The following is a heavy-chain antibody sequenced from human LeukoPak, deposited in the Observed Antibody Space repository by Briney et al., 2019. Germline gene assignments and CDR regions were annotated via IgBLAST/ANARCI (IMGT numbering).Heavy chain of an antibody. CDR3: ARGLLWFGELLYRFDY. J-gene: IGHJ4*02. Sequence: GGSLRLSCAASGFTVSSNYMSWVRQAPGKGLEWVSSISSSSSYIYYADSVKGRFTISRDNAKNSLYLQMNSLRAEDTAVYYCARGLLWFGELLYRFDYWGQGTLVTVSS. V-gene: IGHV3-21*01. CDR2: ISSSSSYI. CDR1: GFTVSSNY. D-gene: IGHD3-10*01.